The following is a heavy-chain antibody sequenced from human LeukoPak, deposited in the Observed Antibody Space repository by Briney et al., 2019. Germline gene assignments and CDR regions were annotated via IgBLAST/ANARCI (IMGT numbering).Heavy chain of an antibody. CDR2: ISSSSNTI. V-gene: IGHV3-48*01. Sequence: GGSLRLSCAASGFTFSSYSMNWVRQAPGKGLEWVSYISSSSNTIYYADSVKGRFTISRDNAKNSLYLQMNSLRAEDTAVYYCARGPYGSGSQSSGYWGQGTLVTVSS. CDR1: GFTFSSYS. CDR3: ARGPYGSGSQSSGY. D-gene: IGHD3-10*01. J-gene: IGHJ4*02.